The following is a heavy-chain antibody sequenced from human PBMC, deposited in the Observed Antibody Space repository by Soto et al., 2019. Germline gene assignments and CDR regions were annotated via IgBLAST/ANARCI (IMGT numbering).Heavy chain of an antibody. D-gene: IGHD2-15*01. J-gene: IGHJ3*02. CDR1: GGTFSSYA. Sequence: QVQLVQSGAEVKKPGSSVKVSCKASGGTFSSYAISWVRQAPGQGLEWMGGIIPIFGTANYAQKFQGRVTITADESTITAYMELSSLGAEDTAVYYCARDGDCSGGSCYSNDAFDIWGQGTMVTVSS. CDR2: IIPIFGTA. CDR3: ARDGDCSGGSCYSNDAFDI. V-gene: IGHV1-69*12.